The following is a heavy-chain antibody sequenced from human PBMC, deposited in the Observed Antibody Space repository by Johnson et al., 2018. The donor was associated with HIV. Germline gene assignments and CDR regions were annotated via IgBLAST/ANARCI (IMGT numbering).Heavy chain of an antibody. V-gene: IGHV3-11*04. D-gene: IGHD1-26*01. CDR3: ARGGASGAFDI. CDR2: ITTSGSTI. Sequence: VQLVESGGGLVKPGGSLRLSCAASGFTFSDFYMSWIRQAPGKGLEWVSYITTSGSTIYYADSVKGRFTISRDNSKNTLYLQMNRLRVEDMDVYYCARGGASGAFDIWGQGTMVTVSS. J-gene: IGHJ3*02. CDR1: GFTFSDFY.